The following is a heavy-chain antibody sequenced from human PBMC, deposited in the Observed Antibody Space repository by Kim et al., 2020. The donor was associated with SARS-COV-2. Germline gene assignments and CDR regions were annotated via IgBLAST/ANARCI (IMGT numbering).Heavy chain of an antibody. CDR2: ISGSGGST. D-gene: IGHD6-13*01. CDR3: AKRRSSSVVFGKINYYYMDV. V-gene: IGHV3-23*01. CDR1: GFTFSSYA. J-gene: IGHJ6*03. Sequence: GGSLRLSCAASGFTFSSYAMSWVRQAPGKGLEWVSAISGSGGSTYYADSVKGRFTISRDNSKNTLYLQMNSLRAEDTAVYYCAKRRSSSVVFGKINYYYMDVWGKGTTVTVSS.